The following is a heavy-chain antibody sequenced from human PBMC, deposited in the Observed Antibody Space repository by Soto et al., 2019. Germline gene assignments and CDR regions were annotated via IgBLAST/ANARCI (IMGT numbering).Heavy chain of an antibody. CDR1: GFTFSSYA. CDR2: ISGSGGST. J-gene: IGHJ5*02. V-gene: IGHV3-23*01. CDR3: WGVVVLAAATNNWFDP. Sequence: EVQLLESGGGLVQPGGSLRLSCAASGFTFSSYAMNWVRQAPGKGLEWVSVISGSGGSTYYADSVKGRFTISRDNSMNTLYLQMNSLRAEDTAVYYCWGVVVLAAATNNWFDPWGQGTLVTVSS. D-gene: IGHD2-2*01.